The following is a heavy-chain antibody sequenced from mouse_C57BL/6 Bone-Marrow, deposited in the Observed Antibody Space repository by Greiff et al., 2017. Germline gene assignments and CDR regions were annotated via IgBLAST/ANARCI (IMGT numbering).Heavy chain of an antibody. CDR2: IWGGGST. CDR1: GFSLTSYG. CDR3: DKHLSDDGSSNYAMDY. D-gene: IGHD1-1*01. V-gene: IGHV2-9*01. Sequence: VKVVESGPGLVAPSQSLSITCTVSGFSLTSYGVDWVRQPPGKGLEWLGVIWGGGSTNYNSALMSRLSISKDNSKSQVFLKMNSLQTDDTAMYYCDKHLSDDGSSNYAMDYWGQGTSVTVSS. J-gene: IGHJ4*01.